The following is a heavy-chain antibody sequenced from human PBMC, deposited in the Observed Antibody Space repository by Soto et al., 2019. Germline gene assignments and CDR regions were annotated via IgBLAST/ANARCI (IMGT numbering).Heavy chain of an antibody. CDR1: GFSFSNYG. CDR3: AREGESTVREAFDI. V-gene: IGHV3-33*01. CDR2: IWYDGTNK. Sequence: QVQLVESGGGVVQPGRSLRLSCAASGFSFSNYGMHWVRQAPGKGLEWVAVIWYDGTNKYYVDSVKGRFTISRDNSKNTLYLQKNSLRAEDTAVYYCAREGESTVREAFDIWGQGTRVTVSS. J-gene: IGHJ3*02. D-gene: IGHD4-17*01.